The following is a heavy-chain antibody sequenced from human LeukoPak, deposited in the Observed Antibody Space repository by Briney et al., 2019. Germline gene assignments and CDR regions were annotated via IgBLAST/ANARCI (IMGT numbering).Heavy chain of an antibody. J-gene: IGHJ4*02. V-gene: IGHV4-59*10. D-gene: IGHD6-13*01. CDR1: GGSFSGYY. CDR3: VRSDVAAAGTFDY. CDR2: IYTSGST. Sequence: SETLSLTCAVYGGSFSGYYWSWIRQPAGKGLEWIGRIYTSGSTNYNPSLKSRVTISVDTSKNQFSLKLSSVTAADTAVYYCVRSDVAAAGTFDYWGQGTLVTVSS.